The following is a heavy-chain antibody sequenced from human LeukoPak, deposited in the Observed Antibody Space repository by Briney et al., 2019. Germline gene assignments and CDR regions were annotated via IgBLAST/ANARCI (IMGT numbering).Heavy chain of an antibody. CDR3: ARTTEGGYTYDYFYYYYMDV. V-gene: IGHV4-59*01. CDR2: IYYSGST. D-gene: IGHD5-18*01. J-gene: IGHJ6*03. Sequence: PSETLSLTCTVSGGSINSYYWSWIRQPPGKGLEWIGYIYYSGSTSYNPSLKSRVTISVDTSKSQFSLKLSSVTAADTAVYFCARTTEGGYTYDYFYYYYMDVWGKGTTVTISS. CDR1: GGSINSYY.